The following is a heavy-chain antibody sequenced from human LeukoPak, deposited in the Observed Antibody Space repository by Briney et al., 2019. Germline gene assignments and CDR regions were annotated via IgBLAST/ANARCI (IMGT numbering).Heavy chain of an antibody. CDR3: AVLNYDILTDHHGPPNAFDI. CDR2: IYHSGST. J-gene: IGHJ3*02. V-gene: IGHV4-30-2*01. D-gene: IGHD3-9*01. Sequence: SQTLSLTCAVSGGSISSGGYSWSWIRQPPGKGLEWIGYIYHSGSTYYNPSLKSRVTISVDRSKNQFSLKLSSVTAADTAVYYCAVLNYDILTDHHGPPNAFDIWGQGTMVTVSS. CDR1: GGSISSGGYS.